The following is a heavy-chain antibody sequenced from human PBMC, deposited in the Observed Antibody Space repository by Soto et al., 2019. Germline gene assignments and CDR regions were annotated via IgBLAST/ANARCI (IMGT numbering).Heavy chain of an antibody. CDR3: VGEVGFQLIY. V-gene: IGHV3-48*01. D-gene: IGHD2-2*01. Sequence: PGGSLRFSCAASGFTFSTHSMNWVRQAPGKGLEWISYITSSDVTMYADSVKGRFTISRDNAKSSLYLQMNSLRGEDTAVYFCVGEVGFQLIYWGQGTLVTVSS. J-gene: IGHJ4*02. CDR2: ITSSDVTM. CDR1: GFTFSTHS.